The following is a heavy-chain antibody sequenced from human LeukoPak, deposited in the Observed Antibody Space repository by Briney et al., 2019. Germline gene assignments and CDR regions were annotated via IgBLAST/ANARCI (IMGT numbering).Heavy chain of an antibody. J-gene: IGHJ4*02. CDR2: TRYDESNK. Sequence: AGGSLRLSCAASGFTFSSYGMHWVRQAPGKGLEWVAFTRYDESNKYYADSVKGRFSISRDNSKLYLQMNSLRAEDTAVYYCAKKGYSYGWRDSYYFDYWGQGTLVTVSS. D-gene: IGHD6-19*01. V-gene: IGHV3-30*02. CDR1: GFTFSSYG. CDR3: AKKGYSYGWRDSYYFDY.